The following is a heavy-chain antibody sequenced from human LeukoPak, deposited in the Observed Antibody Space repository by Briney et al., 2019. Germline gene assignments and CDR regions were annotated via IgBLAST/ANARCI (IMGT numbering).Heavy chain of an antibody. J-gene: IGHJ4*02. D-gene: IGHD6-19*01. CDR1: GFTFSSYG. Sequence: GGSLRLSCAASGFTFSSYGMHWVRQAPGKGLEWVAVISYDGSNKYYADSVKGRFTISRDNSKNTLYLQMNSLRAEDTAVYYCAKDGRIAVALIYFDYWGQGTLVTVSS. CDR3: AKDGRIAVALIYFDY. CDR2: ISYDGSNK. V-gene: IGHV3-30*18.